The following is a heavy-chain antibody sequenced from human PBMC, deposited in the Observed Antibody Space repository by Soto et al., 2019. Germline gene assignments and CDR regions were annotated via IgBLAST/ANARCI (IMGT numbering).Heavy chain of an antibody. V-gene: IGHV3-74*01. CDR1: GFTFSSYW. CDR3: ARDEGIAARHYYYYYMDV. J-gene: IGHJ6*03. CDR2: INSDGSST. D-gene: IGHD6-6*01. Sequence: GGSLRLSCAASGFTFSSYWMHWVRQAPGKGLVWVSRINSDGSSTSYADSVKGRFTISRDNAKNTLYLQMNSLRAEDTAVYYCARDEGIAARHYYYYYMDVWGKGTTVTVSS.